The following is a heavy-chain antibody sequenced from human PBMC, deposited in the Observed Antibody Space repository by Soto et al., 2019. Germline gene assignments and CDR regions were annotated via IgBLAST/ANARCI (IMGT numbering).Heavy chain of an antibody. D-gene: IGHD3-9*01. CDR3: AKDRYYDILTGPDAYYLDY. CDR2: ISYDGSNK. V-gene: IGHV3-30*18. J-gene: IGHJ4*02. Sequence: QVQLVESGGGVVQPGRSLRLSCAASGFTFSSYGMHWVRQAPGKGLEWVAVISYDGSNKYYADSVKGRFTISRDNSKNTLYLQMNSLRAEDTAVYYCAKDRYYDILTGPDAYYLDYWGQGTLVTVSS. CDR1: GFTFSSYG.